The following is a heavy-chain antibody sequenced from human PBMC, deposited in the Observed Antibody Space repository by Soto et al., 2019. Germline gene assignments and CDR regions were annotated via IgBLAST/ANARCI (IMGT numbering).Heavy chain of an antibody. D-gene: IGHD3-10*01. CDR2: INPSGGST. J-gene: IGHJ6*02. Sequence: ASVKVSCKASGYTFTSYYMHWVRQAPGQGXEWMGIINPSGGSTSYAQKFQGRVTMTRDTSTSTVYMELSSLRSEDTAVYYCARDRSRVRGVDYYYGMDVWGQGTTVTVSS. V-gene: IGHV1-46*01. CDR1: GYTFTSYY. CDR3: ARDRSRVRGVDYYYGMDV.